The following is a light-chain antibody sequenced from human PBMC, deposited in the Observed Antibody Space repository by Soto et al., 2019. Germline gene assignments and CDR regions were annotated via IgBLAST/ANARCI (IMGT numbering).Light chain of an antibody. J-gene: IGKJ5*01. Sequence: EIVMTHSPETLSVSPGERATLSCRASQSFATNLAWYQQKPGQVPRLLISGASARATGIPARFSGSGSGTEFTLSISSLQSDDSAIYYCQQYHKWPSGTFGQGTRLEIK. CDR1: QSFATN. CDR3: QQYHKWPSGT. CDR2: GAS. V-gene: IGKV3-15*01.